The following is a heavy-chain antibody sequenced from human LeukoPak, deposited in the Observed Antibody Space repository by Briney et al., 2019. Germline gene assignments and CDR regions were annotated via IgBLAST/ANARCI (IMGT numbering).Heavy chain of an antibody. CDR1: GVSISSYY. Sequence: PSETLSLTCTVSGVSISSYYWSWIRQPPGKGLEWIGYIYTSGSTNHNPSLKSRVTISVDTSKNQFSLKLSSVTAADTAVYYCARHVSTSESENFDYWGQGTLVTASS. J-gene: IGHJ4*02. V-gene: IGHV4-4*09. CDR2: IYTSGST. D-gene: IGHD3-10*02. CDR3: ARHVSTSESENFDY.